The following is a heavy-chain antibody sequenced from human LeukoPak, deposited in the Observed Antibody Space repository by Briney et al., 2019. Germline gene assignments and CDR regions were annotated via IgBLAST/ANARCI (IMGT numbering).Heavy chain of an antibody. CDR2: INPNSGAT. Sequence: GASVKVSCKASGYTFTGYYIHWVRQAPGQGLEWMGWINPNSGATKYAQKFQGRVSMTRDTSINTAYMDLTNLRSDDTAIFYCARVKKLMPEFEFWGQGTLVTVSS. CDR3: ARVKKLMPEFEF. V-gene: IGHV1-2*02. D-gene: IGHD2-2*01. CDR1: GYTFTGYY. J-gene: IGHJ4*02.